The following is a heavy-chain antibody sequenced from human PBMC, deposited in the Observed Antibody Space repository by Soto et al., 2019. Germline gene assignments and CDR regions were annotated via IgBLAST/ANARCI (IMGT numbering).Heavy chain of an antibody. CDR1: GGSISSYY. J-gene: IGHJ3*02. D-gene: IGHD2-15*01. V-gene: IGHV4-59*08. Sequence: SETLSLTCTVSGGSISSYYWSWIRQPPGKGLEWIGYIYYSGSTNYNPSLKSRVTISVDTSKNQFSLKLSSVTAADTAVYYCARLYCSGGSCDAFDIWGQGTMVTVSS. CDR2: IYYSGST. CDR3: ARLYCSGGSCDAFDI.